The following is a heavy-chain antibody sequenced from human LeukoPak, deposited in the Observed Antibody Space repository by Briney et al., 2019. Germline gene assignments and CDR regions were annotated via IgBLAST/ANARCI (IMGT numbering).Heavy chain of an antibody. Sequence: GGSLRLSCAASGFTFGSYWLSWVRQAPGKGLEWVANIEQDGSEKYYVDSVKGRFTISRDNAKNSVYLQMNSLRDEDTAVYYCAKVGATMIVVVITTWNYYYMDVWGKGTTVTVSS. CDR1: GFTFGSYW. V-gene: IGHV3-7*01. D-gene: IGHD3-22*01. CDR3: AKVGATMIVVVITTWNYYYMDV. J-gene: IGHJ6*03. CDR2: IEQDGSEK.